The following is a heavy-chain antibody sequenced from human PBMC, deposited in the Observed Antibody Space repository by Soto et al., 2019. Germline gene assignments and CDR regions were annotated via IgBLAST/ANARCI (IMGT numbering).Heavy chain of an antibody. J-gene: IGHJ6*02. Sequence: SVKVSCKASGGAFSSYAISWVRQAPGQGLEWMGGIIPIFGTANYAQKFQGRVTITADESTSTAYMELSSLRSEDTAVYYCARGGRYCSSTSCYNYYYYGMDVWGQGTTVTVSS. CDR3: ARGGRYCSSTSCYNYYYYGMDV. CDR2: IIPIFGTA. CDR1: GGAFSSYA. D-gene: IGHD2-2*02. V-gene: IGHV1-69*13.